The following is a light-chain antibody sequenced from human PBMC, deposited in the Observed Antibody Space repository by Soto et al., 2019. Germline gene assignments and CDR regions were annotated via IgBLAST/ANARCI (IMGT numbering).Light chain of an antibody. J-gene: IGKJ3*01. CDR3: QQYGSSPFT. Sequence: EIVLTQSPGTLSLSPGERATLSCRASQSVSSNYLTWYQQKPGQAPRLLIYGASSRATGIPDRFSGSGSGTDFTRTISRLEPEDFAVYYCQQYGSSPFTFGPGTKVAFK. CDR2: GAS. CDR1: QSVSSNY. V-gene: IGKV3-20*01.